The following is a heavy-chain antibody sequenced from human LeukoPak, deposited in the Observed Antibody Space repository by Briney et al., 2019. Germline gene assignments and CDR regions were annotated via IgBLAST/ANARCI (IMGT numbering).Heavy chain of an antibody. CDR1: GFTFSDYY. CDR2: ISSSSSYT. D-gene: IGHD6-19*01. CDR3: ARDRLGAGPETWSVGFDI. Sequence: KPGGSLRLSCAASGFTFSDYYMSWIRQAPGKGLEWVSYISSSSSYTNYADSVKGRFTISRDNAKNSLYLQMNSLRAGDTAMYYCARDRLGAGPETWSVGFDIWGQGTMVTVSS. J-gene: IGHJ3*02. V-gene: IGHV3-11*05.